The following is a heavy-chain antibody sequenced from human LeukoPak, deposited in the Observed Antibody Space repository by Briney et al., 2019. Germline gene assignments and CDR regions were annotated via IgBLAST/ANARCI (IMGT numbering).Heavy chain of an antibody. CDR3: ARDHSTSWSTLDL. Sequence: GGSLRLSCAASGFTFSSYWMSWVRQAPGKGLDWVANIKQDGSEKYCVDSVKGRFTISRDNAKYSLYLQMNSLGAEDTAVYYCARDHSTSWSTLDLWGRGTLATVSS. J-gene: IGHJ2*01. CDR2: IKQDGSEK. D-gene: IGHD6-13*01. V-gene: IGHV3-7*01. CDR1: GFTFSSYW.